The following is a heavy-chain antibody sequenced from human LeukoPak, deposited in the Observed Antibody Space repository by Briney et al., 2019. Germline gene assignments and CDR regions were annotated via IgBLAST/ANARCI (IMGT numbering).Heavy chain of an antibody. J-gene: IGHJ4*02. Sequence: GGSLRLSYAAAGLTFSSYWMHWVRQAPGKGLVWVSRIGSEGSSTNYAVSVKGRFSIPRDNAKNTLYLQMNGLRAEDTALYYCARGLGGTGDCWGQGTLVTVSS. D-gene: IGHD3-10*01. CDR3: ARGLGGTGDC. CDR2: IGSEGSST. CDR1: GLTFSSYW. V-gene: IGHV3-74*01.